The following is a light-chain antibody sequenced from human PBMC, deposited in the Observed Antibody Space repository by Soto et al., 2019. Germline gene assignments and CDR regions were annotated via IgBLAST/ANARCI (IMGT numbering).Light chain of an antibody. J-gene: IGLJ1*01. CDR3: QSYDSSLSGYV. Sequence: QSVLTQPPSVSEAPGQRVTISCTGSSSNIGAGYEAHWYQQVPGTAPKLLIHENNNPPSGVPDRFSGSKSGTSASLAITGLQAEDEAEYYCQSYDSSLSGYVFGTGTKLTVL. V-gene: IGLV1-40*01. CDR1: SSNIGAGYE. CDR2: ENN.